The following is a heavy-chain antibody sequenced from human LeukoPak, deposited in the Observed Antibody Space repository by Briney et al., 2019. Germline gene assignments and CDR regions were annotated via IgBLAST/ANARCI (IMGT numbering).Heavy chain of an antibody. D-gene: IGHD1-26*01. Sequence: ASVKVSCKASRSSFNDYSFHWVRQAPGQGLEYMGRVNPTGGGTRYAQKFQGRVTMTRDMSTSTVYKDLTSLRSDDTAVYYCAREVSDFSGTYDWFDPWGQGTLVTVSA. CDR3: AREVSDFSGTYDWFDP. J-gene: IGHJ5*02. CDR2: VNPTGGGT. CDR1: RSSFNDYS. V-gene: IGHV1-46*02.